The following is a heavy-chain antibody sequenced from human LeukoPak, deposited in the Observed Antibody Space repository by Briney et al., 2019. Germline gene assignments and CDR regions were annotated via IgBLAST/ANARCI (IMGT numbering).Heavy chain of an antibody. V-gene: IGHV3-33*01. CDR2: IWYDGSNK. Sequence: GGSLRLSCAASGFTFSSYGMHWVRQAPGKGLEWVAVIWYDGSNKYYADSVKGRFTISRDNSKNTLYLQMNSLRAEDTAVYYCARGDITIFGVVPDLYGMDVWGQGTAVTVSS. D-gene: IGHD3-3*01. CDR1: GFTFSSYG. J-gene: IGHJ6*02. CDR3: ARGDITIFGVVPDLYGMDV.